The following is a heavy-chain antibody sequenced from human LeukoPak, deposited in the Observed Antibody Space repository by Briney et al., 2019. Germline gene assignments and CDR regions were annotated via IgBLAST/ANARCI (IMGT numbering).Heavy chain of an antibody. Sequence: SETLSLTCAVYGGSFSGYYWSWIRQPPGKGLEWIGEINHSGSTNYNPSLKSRVTISVDTSKNQFSLKLSSVTAADTAVYYCARGCSSSWYFDYWGQGTLVTVSS. J-gene: IGHJ4*02. V-gene: IGHV4-34*01. CDR3: ARGCSSSWYFDY. CDR1: GGSFSGYY. D-gene: IGHD6-13*01. CDR2: INHSGST.